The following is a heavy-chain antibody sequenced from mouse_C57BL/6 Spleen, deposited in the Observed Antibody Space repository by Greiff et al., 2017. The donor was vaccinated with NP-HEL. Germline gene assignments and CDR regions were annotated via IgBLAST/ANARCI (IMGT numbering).Heavy chain of an antibody. J-gene: IGHJ4*01. CDR1: SYTFTSYW. CDR2: INPSSGYT. CDR3: AVYYYGSSYAMDY. Sequence: VQLQQSGAELAKPGASVKLSCKASSYTFTSYWMHWVKQRPGQGLEWIGYINPSSGYTKYNQKFKDKATLTADKSSSTAYMQLSSLIYEDSAVYYCAVYYYGSSYAMDYWGQGTSVTVSS. V-gene: IGHV1-7*01. D-gene: IGHD1-1*01.